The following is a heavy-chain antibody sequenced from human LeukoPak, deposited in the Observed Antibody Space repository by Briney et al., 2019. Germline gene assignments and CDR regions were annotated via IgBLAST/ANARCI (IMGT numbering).Heavy chain of an antibody. V-gene: IGHV3-64*01. Sequence: PGGSLRLSCAASGFTFSSYAMHWVRQAPGKGLEYVSAISSNGGSTYYANSVKGRFTISRDNSKNSLYLQMNSLRAEDTALYYCAKGKRKVVITEAFDIWGQGTMVTVSS. CDR2: ISSNGGST. CDR1: GFTFSSYA. J-gene: IGHJ3*02. CDR3: AKGKRKVVITEAFDI. D-gene: IGHD3-22*01.